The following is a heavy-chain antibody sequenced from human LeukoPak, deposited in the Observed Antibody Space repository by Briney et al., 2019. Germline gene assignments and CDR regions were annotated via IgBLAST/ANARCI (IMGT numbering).Heavy chain of an antibody. D-gene: IGHD3-22*01. CDR2: IYYSGST. CDR3: ARAEGCYDSRSYFDY. J-gene: IGHJ4*02. CDR1: GGSISSGDYY. V-gene: IGHV4-30-4*01. Sequence: KTSETLSLTCTVSGGSISSGDYYWSWIRQPPGKGLEWIGYIYYSGSTYYNPSLKSRVTISVDTSKNQFSLKLSSVTAADMAVYYCARAEGCYDSRSYFDYWGQGTLVTVSS.